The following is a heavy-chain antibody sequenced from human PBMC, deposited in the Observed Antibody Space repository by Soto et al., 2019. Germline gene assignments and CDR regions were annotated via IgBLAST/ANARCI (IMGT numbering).Heavy chain of an antibody. J-gene: IGHJ5*02. CDR2: SNPNSGGT. CDR3: ASGGYSGSWFEHWFDH. V-gene: IGHV1-2*04. D-gene: IGHD6-13*01. Sequence: ASLFGSIKASGYTYTVYYMHWVRQAPGQGLEWRGWSNPNSGGTNYAQTFQGWVNMTRDTSISTAYLELSRLRYEDKAVYYCASGGYSGSWFEHWFDHWRQGTXVTV. CDR1: GYTYTVYY.